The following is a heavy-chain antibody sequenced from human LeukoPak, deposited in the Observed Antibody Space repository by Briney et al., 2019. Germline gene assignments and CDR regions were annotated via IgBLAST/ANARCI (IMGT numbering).Heavy chain of an antibody. V-gene: IGHV4-4*02. CDR2: IYHSGST. J-gene: IGHJ6*03. CDR1: GASISSPNW. Sequence: SETLSLTCAVSGASISSPNWWSWVRQPPGKGLEWIGEIYHSGSTNYNPSLESRATISVDKSKNQFSLKLNSVTAADTAVYYCARTPLMYSSSWYSRSYYYYMDVWGKGTTVTVSS. CDR3: ARTPLMYSSSWYSRSYYYYMDV. D-gene: IGHD6-13*01.